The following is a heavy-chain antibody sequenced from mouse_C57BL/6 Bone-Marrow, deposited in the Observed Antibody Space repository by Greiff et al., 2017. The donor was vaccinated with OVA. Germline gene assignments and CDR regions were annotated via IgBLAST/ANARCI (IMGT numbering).Heavy chain of an antibody. CDR1: GFTFNTYA. CDR3: VRDATTVVATYWYFDV. CDR2: IRSKSSNYAT. V-gene: IGHV10-3*01. Sequence: EVQLVESGGGLVQPKGSLKLSCAASGFTFNTYAMHWVRQAPGKGLEWVARIRSKSSNYATYYADSVKDRFTISRDDSQSMLYLQMNNLKTEDTAMYYCVRDATTVVATYWYFDVWGTGTTVTVSS. J-gene: IGHJ1*03. D-gene: IGHD1-1*01.